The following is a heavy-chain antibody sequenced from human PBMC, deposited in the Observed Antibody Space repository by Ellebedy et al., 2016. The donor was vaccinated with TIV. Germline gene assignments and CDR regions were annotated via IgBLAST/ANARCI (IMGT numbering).Heavy chain of an antibody. CDR1: GFSLRTTGMC. CDR2: ITWDDDK. CDR3: ARTDKIAATEFDY. D-gene: IGHD6-13*01. J-gene: IGHJ4*02. Sequence: SGPTLVKPTQTLTLTCAFSGFSLRTTGMCVSWIRQPPGKALEWLARITWDDDKYYSTSLKTRLTISKDTSKNQVVLTMTNIDPVDTATYYCARTDKIAATEFDYWGQGTLVTVSS. V-gene: IGHV2-70*11.